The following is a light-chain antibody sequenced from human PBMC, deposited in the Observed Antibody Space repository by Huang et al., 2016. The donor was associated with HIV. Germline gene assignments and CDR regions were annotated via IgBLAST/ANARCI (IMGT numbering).Light chain of an antibody. J-gene: IGKJ3*01. CDR2: GAS. Sequence: DIVMTQSPDSLAVSLGERAALTCKSSQTILFNSNNKNYLAWYQKQPGQPPKLLIYGASARESGVPDRFSGSGSGTDFTLTISSLQAEDVAVYYCQQYYMIPFTFGPGTKVEIK. CDR1: QTILFNSNNKNY. V-gene: IGKV4-1*01. CDR3: QQYYMIPFT.